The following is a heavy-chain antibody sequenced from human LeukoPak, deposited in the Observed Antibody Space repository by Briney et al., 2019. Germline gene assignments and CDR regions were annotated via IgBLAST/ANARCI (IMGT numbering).Heavy chain of an antibody. CDR1: GFTFSSSA. V-gene: IGHV4-34*01. CDR2: INHSGST. CDR3: ARIRWDIVLMVYAKRGYYFDY. Sequence: PGGSLRLSCAASGFTFSSSAMSWIRQPPGKGLEWIGEINHSGSTNYNPSLKSRVTISVDTSKNQFSLKLSSVTAADTAVYYCARIRWDIVLMVYAKRGYYFDYWGQGTLVTVSS. J-gene: IGHJ4*02. D-gene: IGHD2-8*01.